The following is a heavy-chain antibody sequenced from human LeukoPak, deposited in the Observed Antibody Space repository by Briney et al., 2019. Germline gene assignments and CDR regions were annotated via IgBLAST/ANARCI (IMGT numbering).Heavy chain of an antibody. Sequence: SETLSLTCTVSGGSISSYYWSWIRQPPGKGLEWIGYIYYSGSTNYNPSLKSRVTISVDTSKNQFSLKLSSVTAADTAVYYCARADGYSYGSYYFDYWGQGTLITVSS. CDR1: GGSISSYY. D-gene: IGHD5-18*01. CDR2: IYYSGST. V-gene: IGHV4-59*01. J-gene: IGHJ4*02. CDR3: ARADGYSYGSYYFDY.